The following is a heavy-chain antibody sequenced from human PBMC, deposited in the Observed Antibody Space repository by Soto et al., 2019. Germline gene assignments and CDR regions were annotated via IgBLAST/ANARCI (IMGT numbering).Heavy chain of an antibody. V-gene: IGHV3-21*01. Sequence: GGSLILSCAASGFTFSSYSMHWVRPAQGKGLEWVSSIGTRSDIYYADSVKGRFTISRDNAKNSLSLQMNSMTAEDTAVYYCAREETAWPLAYGLDVWGQGTTVNVS. D-gene: IGHD2-21*02. J-gene: IGHJ6*02. CDR3: AREETAWPLAYGLDV. CDR1: GFTFSSYS. CDR2: IGTRSDI.